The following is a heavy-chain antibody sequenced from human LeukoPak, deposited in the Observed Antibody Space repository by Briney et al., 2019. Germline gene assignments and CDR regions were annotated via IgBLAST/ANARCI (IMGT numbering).Heavy chain of an antibody. V-gene: IGHV3-21*01. CDR3: ASTPRGGAKLDY. D-gene: IGHD1-26*01. J-gene: IGHJ4*02. CDR1: GFTFSSYS. Sequence: PGGSLRLSCAASGFTFSSYSMNWVRQAPGKGLEWVSSISSSSSYIYYADSVKGRFTISRDNAKNTLYLQMNSLRAEDTAVYYCASTPRGGAKLDYWGQGTLVTVSS. CDR2: ISSSSSYI.